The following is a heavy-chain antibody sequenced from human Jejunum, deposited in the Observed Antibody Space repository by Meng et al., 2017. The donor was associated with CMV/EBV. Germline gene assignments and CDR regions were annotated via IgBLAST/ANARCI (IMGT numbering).Heavy chain of an antibody. CDR3: AKLSDV. V-gene: IGHV3-23*01. CDR2: ITGSGGST. CDR1: GFTFDDYG. J-gene: IGHJ6*02. D-gene: IGHD5/OR15-5a*01. Sequence: SLKISCAASGFTFDDYGMSWVRQAPGKGLEWVSAITGSGGSTYYADSVKGRFTISRDNSRNTLYLQMNSLRAEDTAVYYCAKLSDVWGQGTTVTVSS.